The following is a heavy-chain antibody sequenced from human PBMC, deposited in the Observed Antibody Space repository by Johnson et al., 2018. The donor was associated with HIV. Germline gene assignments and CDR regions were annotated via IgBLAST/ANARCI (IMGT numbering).Heavy chain of an antibody. CDR1: GFTFSDHY. J-gene: IGHJ3*02. CDR3: ARDPGNGGRPFDAFDI. CDR2: TRNKANSYTT. V-gene: IGHV3-72*01. Sequence: VQLVESGGGVVQPGRSLRLSCAASGFTFSDHYMDWVRQAPGKGLEWVGRTRNKANSYTTEYAASVKGRFTISRDDSKNSLYLQMDSLRGEDTAVYYCARDPGNGGRPFDAFDIWGQGTMVTVSA. D-gene: IGHD4-23*01.